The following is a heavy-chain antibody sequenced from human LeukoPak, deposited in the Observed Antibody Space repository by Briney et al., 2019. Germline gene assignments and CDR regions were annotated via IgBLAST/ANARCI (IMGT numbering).Heavy chain of an antibody. D-gene: IGHD1-7*01. V-gene: IGHV3-66*01. CDR2: IYSGGTI. CDR3: AKVHITGTTYDAFDI. CDR1: GFSVSSDY. J-gene: IGHJ3*02. Sequence: PGGSLRLSCAASGFSVSSDYMTWVRQAPGKGLDWVSVIYSGGTIIYADSVKGRFTVSRDNSKNTLYLQMNSLRAEDTAVYYCAKVHITGTTYDAFDIWGQGTMVTVSS.